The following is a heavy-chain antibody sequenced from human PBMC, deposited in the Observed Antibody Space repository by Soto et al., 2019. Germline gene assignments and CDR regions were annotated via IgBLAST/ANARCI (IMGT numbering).Heavy chain of an antibody. CDR1: GGTFSSYT. CDR3: ILGYCSGGSCYSRYYYYGMDV. CDR2: IIPILGIA. Sequence: QVQLEQSGAEVKKPGSSVKVSCKASGGTFSSYTISWVRQAPGQGLEWMGRIIPILGIANYAQKFQGRVTITADKSTSTADMELSSLRSEDTAVYYCILGYCSGGSCYSRYYYYGMDVWGQGTTVTVSS. J-gene: IGHJ6*02. D-gene: IGHD2-15*01. V-gene: IGHV1-69*02.